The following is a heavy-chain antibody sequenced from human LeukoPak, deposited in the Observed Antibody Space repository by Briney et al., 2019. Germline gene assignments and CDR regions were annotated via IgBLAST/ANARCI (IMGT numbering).Heavy chain of an antibody. V-gene: IGHV3-21*01. CDR3: ARDLTLAVAAMD. CDR1: ELTFNNYA. D-gene: IGHD6-19*01. J-gene: IGHJ4*02. CDR2: ISSSSSYI. Sequence: PGGSLRLSCAASELTFNNYAMNWVRQAPGKGLEWVSSISSSSSYIYYADSVKGRFTISRDNAKNSLYLQMNSLRAEDTAVYYCARDLTLAVAAMDWGQGTLVTVSS.